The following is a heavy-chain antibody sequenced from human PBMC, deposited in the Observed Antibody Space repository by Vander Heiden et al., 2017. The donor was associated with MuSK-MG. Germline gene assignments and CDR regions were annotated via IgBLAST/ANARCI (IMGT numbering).Heavy chain of an antibody. Sequence: EVRLEESGGGLVEPGDYLRLSCAASGFNFSSYEMNWVRQAPGKGLEWVSYISGSGTTEFYADSVKGRFTISRDNAKNSLFLHMSRLTAEDSGLYFGARDQDFWSGTSPYFDTWGQGTLVTVSS. CDR2: ISGSGTTE. J-gene: IGHJ4*02. CDR1: GFNFSSYE. CDR3: ARDQDFWSGTSPYFDT. D-gene: IGHD3-3*01. V-gene: IGHV3-48*03.